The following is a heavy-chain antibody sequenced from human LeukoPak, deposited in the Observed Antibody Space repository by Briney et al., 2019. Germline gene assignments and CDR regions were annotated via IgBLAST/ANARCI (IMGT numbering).Heavy chain of an antibody. Sequence: GGSLRLSCAASGFTVSSNYMSWVRQAPGKGLEWVSVIYSGGSTYYADSVKGRFTISRDNSKNTLYLQMNSLRAEDTAVYYCAGGYSSYYYYYMDVWGKGTTVTVSS. V-gene: IGHV3-66*02. CDR3: AGGYSSYYYYYMDV. CDR2: IYSGGST. CDR1: GFTVSSNY. J-gene: IGHJ6*03. D-gene: IGHD3-22*01.